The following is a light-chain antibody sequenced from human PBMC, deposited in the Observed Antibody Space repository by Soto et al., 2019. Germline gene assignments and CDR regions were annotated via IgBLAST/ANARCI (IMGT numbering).Light chain of an antibody. J-gene: IGKJ5*01. CDR1: ESVGSNY. Sequence: EIRMKQSPATLSVTTGERATLSCRASESVGSNYLAWYQQKPGQAPRLLIYDASNRATGIPARFSGSGSGTDFTLTISSLEPEDFAVYYCQQRSNWPVTFGQRTRLAI. CDR3: QQRSNWPVT. V-gene: IGKV3-11*01. CDR2: DAS.